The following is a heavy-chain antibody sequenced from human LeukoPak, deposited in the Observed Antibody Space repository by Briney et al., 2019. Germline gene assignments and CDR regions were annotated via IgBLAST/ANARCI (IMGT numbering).Heavy chain of an antibody. V-gene: IGHV1-46*01. CDR1: GYTFSSYY. D-gene: IGHD2/OR15-2a*01. Sequence: ASVKVSCKASGYTFSSYYMHWVRQNPGEGLEWMGIIHPSGGSTSNAQKFQGRVTMTRDTSTSTVYMELSSLTSEDTAVYYCARDNNTSSLADPWGQGTLVTVSS. CDR2: IHPSGGST. J-gene: IGHJ5*02. CDR3: ARDNNTSSLADP.